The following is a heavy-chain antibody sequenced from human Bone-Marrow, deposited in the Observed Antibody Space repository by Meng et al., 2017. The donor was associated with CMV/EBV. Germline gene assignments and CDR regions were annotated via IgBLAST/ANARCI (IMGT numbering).Heavy chain of an antibody. Sequence: SCTVSGDSISSDAYYWTWIRQPPGKGLEWIGYIYYTGSTYYNPFLRSRVIMSVDTSKNQFSLTLRSVTPADTAVYYCARDNGGYYDFWSGYYYFDYWGQGTLVTVPS. J-gene: IGHJ4*02. CDR2: IYYTGST. CDR3: ARDNGGYYDFWSGYYYFDY. V-gene: IGHV4-31*02. CDR1: GDSISSDAYY. D-gene: IGHD3-3*01.